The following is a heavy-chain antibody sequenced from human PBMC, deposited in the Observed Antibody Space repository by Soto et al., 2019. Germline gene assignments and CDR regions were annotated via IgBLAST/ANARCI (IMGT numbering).Heavy chain of an antibody. CDR3: ARDSLYCSGGSCYSGGIYSYGFGFDY. J-gene: IGHJ4*02. V-gene: IGHV3-21*01. Sequence: GGSLRLSCAASGFTSSSYSMNWVRQAPGKGLEWVSSISSSSSYIYYADSVKGRFTISRDNAKNSLYLQMNSLRAEDTAVYYCARDSLYCSGGSCYSGGIYSYGFGFDYWGQGTLVTVSS. CDR2: ISSSSSYI. D-gene: IGHD2-15*01. CDR1: GFTSSSYS.